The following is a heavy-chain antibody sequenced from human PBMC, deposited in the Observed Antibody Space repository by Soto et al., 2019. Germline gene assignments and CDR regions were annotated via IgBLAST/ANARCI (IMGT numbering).Heavy chain of an antibody. D-gene: IGHD3-16*01. V-gene: IGHV3-74*01. CDR1: GFTFNTYW. CDR3: ARGIMNYFGVDV. Sequence: GGSLRLSCAASGFTFNTYWMHWVRQAPGKGLVWVSRIKGDGSSPSYADSVKGRFTISRDNAKNTLYLQMDTLRAEDTAIYYWARGIMNYFGVDVWGQGTTVTAP. J-gene: IGHJ6*02. CDR2: IKGDGSSP.